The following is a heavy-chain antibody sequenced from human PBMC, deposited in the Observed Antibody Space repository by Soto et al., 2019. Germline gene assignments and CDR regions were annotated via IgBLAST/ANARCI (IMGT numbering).Heavy chain of an antibody. CDR1: GFTFSSYA. V-gene: IGHV3-30-3*01. D-gene: IGHD3-22*01. J-gene: IGHJ4*02. CDR2: ISYDGSKK. CDR3: ARDHHYDSSGYHPFGYYFDY. Sequence: ESGGGVVQPGRSLRLSCAASGFTFSSYAMYWVRQAPGKGLEWVSLISYDGSKKYSADSVKGRFTISRDNSKNTLYLQINSLRSEDTAMYYCARDHHYDSSGYHPFGYYFDYWGQGTPVTVSS.